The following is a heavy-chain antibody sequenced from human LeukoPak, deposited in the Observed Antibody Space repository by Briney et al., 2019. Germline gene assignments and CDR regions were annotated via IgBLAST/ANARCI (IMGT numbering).Heavy chain of an antibody. Sequence: PSETLSLTCTVSGGSISSYYWSWIRQPAGKGLEWIGRIYTSGSTNYNPPLKSRVTMSVDTSKNQFSLKLSSVTAADTAVYYCARDEVYSSSWYYFDYWGQGTLVTVSS. CDR1: GGSISSYY. CDR2: IYTSGST. J-gene: IGHJ4*02. CDR3: ARDEVYSSSWYYFDY. V-gene: IGHV4-4*07. D-gene: IGHD6-13*01.